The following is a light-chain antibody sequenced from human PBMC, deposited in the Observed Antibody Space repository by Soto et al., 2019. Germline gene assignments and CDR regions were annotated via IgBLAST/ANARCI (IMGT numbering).Light chain of an antibody. CDR1: SSDVGGYNY. Sequence: QSALTQPASVSGSPGQSITISCTGTSSDVGGYNYVSWYQQHPGKAPKLMIYDVSNRPSGVSNRFSGSKSGNTASLTISGLPAEDEADYYCSSYTSSSIPVVLGGGTKLTVL. V-gene: IGLV2-14*01. J-gene: IGLJ2*01. CDR3: SSYTSSSIPVV. CDR2: DVS.